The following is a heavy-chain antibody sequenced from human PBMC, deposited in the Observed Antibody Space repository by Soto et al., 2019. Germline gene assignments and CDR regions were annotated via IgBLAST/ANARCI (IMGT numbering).Heavy chain of an antibody. D-gene: IGHD2-15*01. CDR1: GVTLSDYH. V-gene: IGHV3-11*01. CDR2: ISSSGSTI. Sequence: XGSLRLSCDASGVTLSDYHMSWIRQAPGKGLEWVSYISSSGSTIYIAVSVEGRFTISRDNARKSLHLQMNSLRAEDTAIYYCARGHGYCSGGTCSQFDSWGQGTQVTVSS. J-gene: IGHJ4*02. CDR3: ARGHGYCSGGTCSQFDS.